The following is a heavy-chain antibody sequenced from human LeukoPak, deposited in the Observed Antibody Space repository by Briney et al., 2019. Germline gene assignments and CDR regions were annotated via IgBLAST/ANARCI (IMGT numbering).Heavy chain of an antibody. CDR1: GGSISSYY. Sequence: SETLSLTCTVSGGSISSYYWSWIRQPPGKGLEWIGYIYYSGSTNYNPSLKSRVTISVDTSKNQFSLKLSSVTAADTAVYYCAREYNGEYDFWSGYYVPRADYYYYMDVWGKGTTVTVSS. J-gene: IGHJ6*03. CDR3: AREYNGEYDFWSGYYVPRADYYYYMDV. V-gene: IGHV4-59*01. D-gene: IGHD3-3*01. CDR2: IYYSGST.